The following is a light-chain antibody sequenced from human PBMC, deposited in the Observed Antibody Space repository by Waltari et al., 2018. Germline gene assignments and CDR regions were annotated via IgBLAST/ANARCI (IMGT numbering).Light chain of an antibody. V-gene: IGKV3-15*01. J-gene: IGKJ4*01. Sequence: EIVMTQTPATLSVSPGERATLSCRASQSVSSNLAWYQQKPGQAPRLLIYDASTRDTGSPDRFSVSGSGTEFTLTISSLQSEDFAFYYCQQYNNWPPLTFGGGTKVEIK. CDR1: QSVSSN. CDR2: DAS. CDR3: QQYNNWPPLT.